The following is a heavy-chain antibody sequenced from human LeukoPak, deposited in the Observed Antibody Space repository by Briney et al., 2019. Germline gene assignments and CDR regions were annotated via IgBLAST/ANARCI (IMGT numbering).Heavy chain of an antibody. J-gene: IGHJ4*02. CDR2: FDPEDGET. CDR1: GYTLTELS. V-gene: IGHV1-24*01. Sequence: ASVKVSCKVSGYTLTELSMHWVRQAPGKGLEWMGGFDPEDGETIYAQKFQGRVTMTEDTSTDTAYMELSSLRSEDTAVYYCATEGYYGSGSYLRYDYWGQGTLVTVSS. CDR3: ATEGYYGSGSYLRYDY. D-gene: IGHD3-10*01.